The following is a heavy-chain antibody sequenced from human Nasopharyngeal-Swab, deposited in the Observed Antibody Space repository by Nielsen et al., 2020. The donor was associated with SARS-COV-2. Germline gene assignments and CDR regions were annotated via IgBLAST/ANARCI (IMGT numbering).Heavy chain of an antibody. CDR3: ARDRGDLRKYHFDS. Sequence: LRLSCTVSGGSVSRGSHYWTWIRQPPGKELEWIGYIFYTGNTNYNPSLESRVTMSIDTSKNQFSLKLSSVTAADTAVYYCARDRGDLRKYHFDSWGQGTQIAVSS. J-gene: IGHJ4*02. D-gene: IGHD2-2*01. V-gene: IGHV4-61*01. CDR1: GGSVSRGSHY. CDR2: IFYTGNT.